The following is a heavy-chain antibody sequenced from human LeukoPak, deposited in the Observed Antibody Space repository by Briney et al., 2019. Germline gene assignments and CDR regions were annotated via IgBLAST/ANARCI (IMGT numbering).Heavy chain of an antibody. D-gene: IGHD3-16*01. CDR1: GGSISSSSYY. CDR2: IYYSGST. Sequence: SETLSLTCTVSGGSISSSSYYWGWIRQPPGKGLEWIGSIYYSGSTYYNPSLKSRVTISVDTSKNQFSLKLSSVTAADTAVYYCARLPILRLGELLWYFDYWGQGTLVTVSS. CDR3: ARLPILRLGELLWYFDY. V-gene: IGHV4-39*01. J-gene: IGHJ4*02.